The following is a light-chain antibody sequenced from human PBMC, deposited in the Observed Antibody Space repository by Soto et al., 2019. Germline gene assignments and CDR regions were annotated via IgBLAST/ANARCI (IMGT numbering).Light chain of an antibody. Sequence: DIQMTQSPSTLSASVGDRVTITCRASQSISSWLAWYQQKPGKAPKLLIYDASSLESGVPSRFSGSGSGTEFTLTISSLQPDDFATYYCQQYNSPTRTFGQGTKGEIK. CDR1: QSISSW. CDR3: QQYNSPTRT. V-gene: IGKV1-5*01. J-gene: IGKJ1*01. CDR2: DAS.